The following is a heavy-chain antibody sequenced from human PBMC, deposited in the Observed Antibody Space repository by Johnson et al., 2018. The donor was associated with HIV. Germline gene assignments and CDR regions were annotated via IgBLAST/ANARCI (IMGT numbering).Heavy chain of an antibody. CDR1: GVSVSDNY. V-gene: IGHV3-66*02. CDR3: ARLGTITATRVGALDI. CDR2: IYDGGST. Sequence: VQLVESGGGLVQPGRSLRLSCVASGVSVSDNYMSWVRQPPGKGLEWVSVIYDGGSTYYADSVKGRFTISRDNAKNTLSLQMNRLRIEDTAVYYCARLGTITATRVGALDIWGRGTMVTVSS. J-gene: IGHJ3*02. D-gene: IGHD1-7*01.